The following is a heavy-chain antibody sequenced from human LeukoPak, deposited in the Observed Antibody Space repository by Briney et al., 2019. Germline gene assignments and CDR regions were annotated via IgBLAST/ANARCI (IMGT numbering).Heavy chain of an antibody. CDR2: IYYSGST. J-gene: IGHJ4*02. CDR1: GGSISSGGYY. CDR3: ASLNPYYDILTGYYTYYFDY. V-gene: IGHV4-31*03. D-gene: IGHD3-9*01. Sequence: SQTLSLTCTVSGGSISSGGYYWSWIRQHPGKGLEWTGYIYYSGSTYYNPSLKSRVTISVDTSKNQFSLKLSSVTAADTAVYYCASLNPYYDILTGYYTYYFDYWGQGTLVTVSS.